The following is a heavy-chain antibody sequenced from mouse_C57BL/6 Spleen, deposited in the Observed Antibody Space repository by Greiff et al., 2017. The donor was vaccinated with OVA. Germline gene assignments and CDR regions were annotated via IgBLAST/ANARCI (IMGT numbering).Heavy chain of an antibody. V-gene: IGHV1-50*01. CDR2: IDPSDSYT. J-gene: IGHJ4*01. D-gene: IGHD1-1*01. Sequence: VQLQQPGAELVKPGASVKLSCKASGYTFTSYWMQWVKQRPGQGLEWIGEIDPSDSYTNYNQKFKGKATLTVDTSSSTAYMQLSSLTSEDSAVYYWARGDYYGSSYAMDYWGQGTSVTVSS. CDR1: GYTFTSYW. CDR3: ARGDYYGSSYAMDY.